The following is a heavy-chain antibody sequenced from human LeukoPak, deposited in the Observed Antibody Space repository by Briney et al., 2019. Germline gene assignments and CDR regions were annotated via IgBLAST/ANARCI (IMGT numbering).Heavy chain of an antibody. Sequence: GGSLRLSCAASGFTFSSYSMNWFRQAPGKGLEWVSSISSSSSYIYYADSVKGRFTISRDNAKNSLYLQMNSLRAEDTAVYYCARDQHVSSGYYYHFDYWGQGTLVTVSS. CDR2: ISSSSSYI. V-gene: IGHV3-21*01. CDR3: ARDQHVSSGYYYHFDY. J-gene: IGHJ4*02. CDR1: GFTFSSYS. D-gene: IGHD3-22*01.